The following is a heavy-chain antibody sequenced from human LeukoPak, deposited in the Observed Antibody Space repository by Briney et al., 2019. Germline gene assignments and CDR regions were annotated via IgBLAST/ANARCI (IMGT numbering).Heavy chain of an antibody. CDR2: ITGSGGST. D-gene: IGHD2-21*02. V-gene: IGHV3-23*01. Sequence: PGGSLRLSCAASGFAFSSYTMGWVRQAPGKGLEWVSAITGSGGSTYYADSVKGRFTISRDSSKNTLYLQMSSLRAEDTAVYYCAKKTSYCGGDCYPYYFDHWGQGTLVTVSS. CDR1: GFAFSSYT. J-gene: IGHJ4*02. CDR3: AKKTSYCGGDCYPYYFDH.